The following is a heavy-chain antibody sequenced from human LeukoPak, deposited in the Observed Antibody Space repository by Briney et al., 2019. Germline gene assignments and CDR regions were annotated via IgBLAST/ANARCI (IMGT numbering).Heavy chain of an antibody. V-gene: IGHV3-30*18. CDR2: MSEDGTNK. CDR1: GFTFSSSG. J-gene: IGHJ4*02. CDR3: AKEGLGRYQRLHFDH. Sequence: GGSLRLSCAASGFTFSSSGVHWVRQAPGKGLEWAAVMSEDGTNKYYADSVKGRFTVSRDDSKNTLFLQMDSLRPEDTAVYYCAKEGLGRYQRLHFDHWGQGTLVTVSS. D-gene: IGHD2-2*01.